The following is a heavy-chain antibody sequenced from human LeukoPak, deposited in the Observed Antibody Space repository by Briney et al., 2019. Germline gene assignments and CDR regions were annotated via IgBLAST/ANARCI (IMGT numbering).Heavy chain of an antibody. V-gene: IGHV3-23*01. D-gene: IGHD5-24*01. Sequence: PGGSLRLACAASGFTFSSFAMSWVRQAPGKGLEWVSAISGSGGSTYYADSVKGRFTISRDNSKNTLYLQMNSLRAEDTAVYYCAKDFGDGYSFWGQGTLVTVSS. J-gene: IGHJ4*02. CDR3: AKDFGDGYSF. CDR1: GFTFSSFA. CDR2: ISGSGGST.